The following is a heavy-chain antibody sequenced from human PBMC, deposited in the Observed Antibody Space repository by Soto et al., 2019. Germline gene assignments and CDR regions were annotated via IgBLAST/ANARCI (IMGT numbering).Heavy chain of an antibody. Sequence: SETLSLTCSVSGASVAGGSYYWSWVRQPPGKGLEWIGYIPSRGRPFYNPSLTSRGTISADTSKNQLSLQLTSVAAADTAVYYCARDTYSGYDFGLWGQGTLVTVSS. D-gene: IGHD5-12*01. CDR3: ARDTYSGYDFGL. CDR2: IPSRGRP. V-gene: IGHV4-30-4*01. J-gene: IGHJ5*02. CDR1: GASVAGGSYY.